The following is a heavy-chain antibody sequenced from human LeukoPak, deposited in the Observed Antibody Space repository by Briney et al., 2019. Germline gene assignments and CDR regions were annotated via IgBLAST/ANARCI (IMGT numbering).Heavy chain of an antibody. D-gene: IGHD2-2*01. CDR3: ARDLLCSSTSCNWFDP. CDR2: IYYSGST. V-gene: IGHV4-31*03. J-gene: IGHJ5*02. CDR1: GGSISSGGYY. Sequence: PSETLSLTCTVSGGSISSGGYYWSWIRQHPGKGLEWIGYIYYSGSTYYNPSLKSRVTISVDTSKNQFSLKLGSVTAADTAVYYCARDLLCSSTSCNWFDPWGQGTLVTVSS.